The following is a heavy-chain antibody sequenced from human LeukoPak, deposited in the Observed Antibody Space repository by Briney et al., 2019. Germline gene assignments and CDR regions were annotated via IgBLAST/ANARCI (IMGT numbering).Heavy chain of an antibody. D-gene: IGHD2-2*02. CDR2: INHSGST. V-gene: IGHV4-34*01. CDR3: AGGIVVVPAAIRDKYFDY. Sequence: PSETLSLTCAVYGGSFSGYYWSWIRQPPGKGLEWIGEINHSGSTNYNPSLKSRVTISVDTSKNKFSLKLSSVTAADTAVYYCAGGIVVVPAAIRDKYFDYWGQGTLVTVSS. CDR1: GGSFSGYY. J-gene: IGHJ4*02.